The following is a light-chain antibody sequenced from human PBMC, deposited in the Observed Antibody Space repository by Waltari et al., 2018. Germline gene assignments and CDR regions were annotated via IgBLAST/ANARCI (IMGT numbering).Light chain of an antibody. CDR3: LQDFSYPLT. CDR2: AAA. Sequence: IQMSQSPSSLSASVGDRVIITCRASQDIGNDLAWFQQKPGKAPMLLIYAAATLQSGVPSRFSGSGSGTDFTLTVSSLQPEDFATYYCLQDFSYPLTFGQGTRVDIK. V-gene: IGKV1-6*01. J-gene: IGKJ1*01. CDR1: QDIGND.